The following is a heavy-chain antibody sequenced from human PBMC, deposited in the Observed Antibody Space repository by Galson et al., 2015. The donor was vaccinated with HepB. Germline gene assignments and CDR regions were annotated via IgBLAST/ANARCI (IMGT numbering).Heavy chain of an antibody. Sequence: CAISGDSVSSKSAAWDWIRQSPSRGLEWLGRTYYRSKWYNDYAVSVKSRITINPDTSKNQFSLQLNSVTPEDTAVYYCARVPSSSWYPSGMDVWGQGTTVTVSS. CDR3: ARVPSSSWYPSGMDV. J-gene: IGHJ6*02. D-gene: IGHD6-13*01. CDR2: TYYRSKWYN. V-gene: IGHV6-1*01. CDR1: GDSVSSKSAA.